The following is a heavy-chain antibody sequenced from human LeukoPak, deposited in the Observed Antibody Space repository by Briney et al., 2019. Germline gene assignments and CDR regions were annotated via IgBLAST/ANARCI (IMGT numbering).Heavy chain of an antibody. CDR2: ISWNSGSI. J-gene: IGHJ4*02. Sequence: GGSLRLSCAGSGFIFNNYAMHWVRQPPGKGLEWVSGISWNSGSIDYADSVKGRFTISRDNAKNSLYLQMNSLRVEDTAFYYCAKDNRRHYTSGPNPDSLRWGQGALVTVSS. CDR1: GFIFNNYA. D-gene: IGHD6-19*01. V-gene: IGHV3-9*01. CDR3: AKDNRRHYTSGPNPDSLR.